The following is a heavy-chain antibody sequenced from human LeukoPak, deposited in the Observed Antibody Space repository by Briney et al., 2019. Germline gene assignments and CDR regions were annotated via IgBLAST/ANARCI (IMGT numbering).Heavy chain of an antibody. J-gene: IGHJ2*01. CDR1: GFTFSSYG. Sequence: GGSLRLSCAASGFTFSSYGMHWVRQAPGKGLEWVAVIWYDGSNKYYADSVKGRFTISRDNSKNTLYLQMNSLRAEDTAVYYCASSSNYYGSGIYWYFDLWGRGTLVTVSS. CDR2: IWYDGSNK. V-gene: IGHV3-33*01. D-gene: IGHD3-10*01. CDR3: ASSSNYYGSGIYWYFDL.